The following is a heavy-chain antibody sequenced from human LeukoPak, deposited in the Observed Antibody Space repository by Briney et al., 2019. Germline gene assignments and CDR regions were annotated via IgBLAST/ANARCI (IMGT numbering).Heavy chain of an antibody. CDR1: GGSFSGYY. V-gene: IGHV4-34*01. CDR3: ARGLYYYDSSGYSADY. J-gene: IGHJ4*02. Sequence: SETLSLTCAVYGGSFSGYYWGWIRQPPGKGLEWIGEINHSGSTNYNPSLKSRVTISVDTSKNQFSLKLSSVTAADTAVYYCARGLYYYDSSGYSADYWGQGTLVTVSS. D-gene: IGHD3-22*01. CDR2: INHSGST.